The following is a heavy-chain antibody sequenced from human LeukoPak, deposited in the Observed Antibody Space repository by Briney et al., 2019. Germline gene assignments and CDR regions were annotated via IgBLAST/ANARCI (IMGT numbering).Heavy chain of an antibody. CDR2: IYYRGST. Sequence: SETLSLTCTVSGGSISSSSYYWGWIRQPPGKGLEWIGSIYYRGSTYYNPSLKSRVTISVDTSKNQFSLKLSSVTAADTAVYYCAGRGYSSGWWPFDPWGQGTLVTVSS. CDR1: GGSISSSSYY. J-gene: IGHJ5*02. CDR3: AGRGYSSGWWPFDP. V-gene: IGHV4-39*01. D-gene: IGHD6-19*01.